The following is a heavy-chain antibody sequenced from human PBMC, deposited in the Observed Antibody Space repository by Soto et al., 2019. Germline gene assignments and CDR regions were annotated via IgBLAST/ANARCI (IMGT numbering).Heavy chain of an antibody. CDR3: ARTYSSSRQFDY. Sequence: ASVKVSCKASGYTFTGYYMHWVRQAPGQGLEWMGWINPNSGGTNYAQKFQGRVIMTRDTSISTAYMELSRLRSDDTAVYYCARTYSSSRQFDYWGQGTLVTVSS. CDR2: INPNSGGT. J-gene: IGHJ4*02. D-gene: IGHD6-13*01. CDR1: GYTFTGYY. V-gene: IGHV1-2*02.